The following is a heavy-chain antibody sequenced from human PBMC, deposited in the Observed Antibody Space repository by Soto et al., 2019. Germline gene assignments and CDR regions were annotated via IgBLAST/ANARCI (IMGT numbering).Heavy chain of an antibody. V-gene: IGHV3-33*01. CDR2: IWYDGSNK. Sequence: QVQLVESGGGVVQPGRSLRLSCAASGFTFSSYGMHWVRQAPGKGLEWVAVIWYDGSNKYYADSVKGRFTISRDNSKNTLYRQMNSLRAEDTAVYYCATDYDYGSGWGQGTLVTVSS. CDR3: ATDYDYGSG. D-gene: IGHD3-10*01. CDR1: GFTFSSYG. J-gene: IGHJ4*02.